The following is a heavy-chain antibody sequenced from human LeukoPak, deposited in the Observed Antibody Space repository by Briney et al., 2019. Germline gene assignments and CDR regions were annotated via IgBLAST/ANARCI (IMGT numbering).Heavy chain of an antibody. CDR3: ARGFRRDGYNGGFDY. Sequence: ASVKVSCKASGYTFTSYGISWVRQAPGQGLEWMGWISAYNGNTNYAQKLQGRVTMTTDTSTSTAYMELRSLRSEDTAVYYCARGFRRDGYNGGFDYWGQGTLVTVSS. D-gene: IGHD5-24*01. J-gene: IGHJ4*02. V-gene: IGHV1-18*01. CDR1: GYTFTSYG. CDR2: ISAYNGNT.